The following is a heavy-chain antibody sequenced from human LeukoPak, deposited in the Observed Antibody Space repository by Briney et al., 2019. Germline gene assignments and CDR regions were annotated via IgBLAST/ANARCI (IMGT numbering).Heavy chain of an antibody. D-gene: IGHD2-15*01. CDR3: ARDETSGYFVY. CDR2: IKEDGNMK. V-gene: IGHV3-7*01. Sequence: GGSLRLSCAASGFMFGTYWMSWVRQAPGRGLEWVANIKEDGNMKQYADSVRGRFTISRDSAKSSLYLQMSGLRAEDSAVYYCARDETSGYFVYWGQGTLVTVSS. J-gene: IGHJ4*02. CDR1: GFMFGTYW.